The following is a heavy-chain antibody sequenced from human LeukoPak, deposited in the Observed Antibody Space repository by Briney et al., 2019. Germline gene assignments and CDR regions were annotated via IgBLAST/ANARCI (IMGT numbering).Heavy chain of an antibody. CDR1: GFIFSDHY. V-gene: IGHV3-11*01. CDR2: INSGSTTV. J-gene: IGHJ4*02. CDR3: ARLRGLIDH. D-gene: IGHD3-10*01. Sequence: GGSLRLSCAASGFIFSDHYMSWIRQAPGKGLEGVAYINSGSTTVYYADSVKGRFTVSRGNAKNSLYLQMNSLGVDDTAVYYCARLRGLIDHWGQGALVTVSS.